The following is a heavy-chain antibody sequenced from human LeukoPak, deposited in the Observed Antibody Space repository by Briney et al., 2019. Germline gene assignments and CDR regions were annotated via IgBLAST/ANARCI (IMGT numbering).Heavy chain of an antibody. J-gene: IGHJ3*02. D-gene: IGHD1-1*01. CDR2: ISVDSIT. V-gene: IGHV3-23*01. CDR1: GLTFSSYA. Sequence: GGSLRLSCAASGLTFSSYALSWVRQAPGKGLDWVSSISVDSITYYLDSVKGRFTISRDNSKSTLYLQMHSLRAEDTALYYCAKCNLNNCREGIDIWGQGRTVTVSS. CDR3: AKCNLNNCREGIDI.